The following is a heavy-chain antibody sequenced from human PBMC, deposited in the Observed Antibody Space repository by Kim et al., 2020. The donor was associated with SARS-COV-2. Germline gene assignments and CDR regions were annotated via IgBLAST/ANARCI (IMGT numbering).Heavy chain of an antibody. CDR2: ISGSGGST. J-gene: IGHJ4*02. CDR1: GFTFSSYA. V-gene: IGHV3-23*01. Sequence: GGSLRLSCAASGFTFSSYAMSWVRQAPGKGLEWVSAISGSGGSTYYADSVKGRFTISRDNSKNTLYLQMNSLRAEDTAVYYCASGSETDSSGYYLAYWGQGTLVTVSS. CDR3: ASGSETDSSGYYLAY. D-gene: IGHD3-22*01.